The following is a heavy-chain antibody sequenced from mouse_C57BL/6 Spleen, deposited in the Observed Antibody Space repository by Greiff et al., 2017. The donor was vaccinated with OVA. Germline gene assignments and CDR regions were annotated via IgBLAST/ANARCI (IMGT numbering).Heavy chain of an antibody. CDR2: IRNKANNHAT. V-gene: IGHV6-6*01. Sequence: EVKLVESGGGLVQPGGSMKLSCAASGFTFSDAWMDWVRQSPEKGLEWVAEIRNKANNHATYYAESVKVRFTISRDDSKSRVYLTMKSFRAEDTGIYYCTYYSSSYNFDVWGTGTTVTVSS. CDR3: TYYSSSYNFDV. J-gene: IGHJ1*03. D-gene: IGHD1-1*01. CDR1: GFTFSDAW.